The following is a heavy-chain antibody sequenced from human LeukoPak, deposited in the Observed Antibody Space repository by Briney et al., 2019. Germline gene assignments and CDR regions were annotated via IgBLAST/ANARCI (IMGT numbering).Heavy chain of an antibody. CDR3: ARLRWFDP. CDR2: ISSSSSFI. Sequence: GGSLRLSCAASGFTFSRCSMNWVRQAPGKGLEWVSSISSSSSFIYYADSVKGRFTISRDNAKNSLYLQMNSLRAEDTAVYYCARLRWFDPWGQGTLVTVSS. J-gene: IGHJ5*02. CDR1: GFTFSRCS. V-gene: IGHV3-21*01.